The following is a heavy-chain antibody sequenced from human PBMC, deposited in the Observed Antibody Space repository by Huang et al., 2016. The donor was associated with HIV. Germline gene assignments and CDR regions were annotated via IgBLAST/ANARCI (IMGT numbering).Heavy chain of an antibody. CDR1: GFSFANYA. CDR3: TREYTVAGAFDL. V-gene: IGHV3-30-3*01. CDR2: ISNDGSSR. D-gene: IGHD5-12*01. J-gene: IGHJ3*01. Sequence: QVQLVESGGGVVQPGRSLRLSCAASGFSFANYAMHWVRQAPGKRLEWVTFISNDGSSRYYADAVKGRFTMSRDNFKNALYLQMNRLRGDDTAVYYCTREYTVAGAFDLWGQGTMVTVSS.